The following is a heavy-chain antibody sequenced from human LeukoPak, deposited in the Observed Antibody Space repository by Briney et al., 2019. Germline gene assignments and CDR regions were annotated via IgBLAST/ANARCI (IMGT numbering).Heavy chain of an antibody. D-gene: IGHD3-22*01. Sequence: PGGSLRLSCAASGFTFSSYAMSWVRQAPGKGLEWVSAISGSGGSTYYADSVKGRFTISRDNSKNTLYLQMNSLRAEDTAVYYCAKEAYYYDSSGLSGAFDIWSQGTMVTVSS. CDR1: GFTFSSYA. CDR3: AKEAYYYDSSGLSGAFDI. J-gene: IGHJ3*02. V-gene: IGHV3-23*01. CDR2: ISGSGGST.